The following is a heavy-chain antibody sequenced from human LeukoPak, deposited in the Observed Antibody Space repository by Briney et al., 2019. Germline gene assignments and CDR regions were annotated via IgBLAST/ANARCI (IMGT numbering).Heavy chain of an antibody. CDR2: IITISDTT. V-gene: IGHV1-69*06. CDR3: ARDRWMVYHYFDY. D-gene: IGHD2-8*01. CDR1: GGAFSNYA. J-gene: IGHJ4*02. Sequence: SVKVSCKASGGAFSNYAVSWVRQAPGQGLEWMGGIITISDTTNYAQKFQGRVTITADKSTNTAYMELSSLRSEDTAVYYCARDRWMVYHYFDYWGQGTLLTVSA.